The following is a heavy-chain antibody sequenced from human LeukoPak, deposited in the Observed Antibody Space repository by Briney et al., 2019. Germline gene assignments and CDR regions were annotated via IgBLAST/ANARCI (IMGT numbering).Heavy chain of an antibody. V-gene: IGHV3-74*01. J-gene: IGHJ4*02. Sequence: GGSLRLSCVASGFTFSTYWMHWVRQAPGKGLVWVSRINIDGSSTNYADSVKGRFTISRDNAKHSLYLQMNSLRAEDTAVYYCATPLLGYWGQGTQVTVSS. CDR1: GFTFSTYW. CDR3: ATPLLGY. CDR2: INIDGSST.